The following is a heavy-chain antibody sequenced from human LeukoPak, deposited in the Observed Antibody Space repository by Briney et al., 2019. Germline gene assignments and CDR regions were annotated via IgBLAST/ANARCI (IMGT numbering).Heavy chain of an antibody. V-gene: IGHV4-59*01. Sequence: PSETLSLTCTVSGGSISSYYWSWIRQPPGKGLEWIGYIYYSGSTNYNPSLKSRVTISVDTSKNQFSLKLSSVTAADTAVYYCARVKTSHPYFDYWGQGTLVTVSS. CDR3: ARVKTSHPYFDY. CDR1: GGSISSYY. J-gene: IGHJ4*02. CDR2: IYYSGST.